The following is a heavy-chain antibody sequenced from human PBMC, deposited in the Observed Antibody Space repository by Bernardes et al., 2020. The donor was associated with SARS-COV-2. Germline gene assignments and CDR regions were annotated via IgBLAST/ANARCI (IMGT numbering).Heavy chain of an antibody. J-gene: IGHJ4*02. CDR1: GYSFTSYW. Sequence: SLKTSCKGSGYSFTSYWIGWVRQRPGKGLEWMGIIYPGDSDTRYSPSFQGQVTISADKSISTAYLQWSSLKASDTAMYYCARQDSSGWYPTDYWGQGTLVTVSS. CDR3: ARQDSSGWYPTDY. V-gene: IGHV5-51*01. D-gene: IGHD6-19*01. CDR2: IYPGDSDT.